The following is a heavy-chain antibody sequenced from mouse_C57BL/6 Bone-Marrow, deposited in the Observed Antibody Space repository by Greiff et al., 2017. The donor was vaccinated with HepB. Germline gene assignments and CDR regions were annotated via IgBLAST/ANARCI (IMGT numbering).Heavy chain of an antibody. CDR1: GFTFSDFY. CDR3: ARDAGGLRQVWYFDV. J-gene: IGHJ1*03. Sequence: EVQGVESGGGLVQSGRSLRLSCATSGFTFSDFYMEWVRQAPGKGLEWIAASRNKANDYTTEYSASVKGRFIVSRDTSQSILYLQMNALRAEDTAIYYCARDAGGLRQVWYFDVWGTGTTVTVSS. D-gene: IGHD2-4*01. CDR2: SRNKANDYTT. V-gene: IGHV7-1*01.